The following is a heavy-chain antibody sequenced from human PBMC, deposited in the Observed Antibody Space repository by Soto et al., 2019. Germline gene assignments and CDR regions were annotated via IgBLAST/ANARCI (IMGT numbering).Heavy chain of an antibody. J-gene: IGHJ4*02. CDR3: ARAVDRIPDY. CDR1: GFTFSSYA. V-gene: IGHV3-30-3*01. CDR2: ISYDGSNK. D-gene: IGHD2-15*01. Sequence: GGSLRLSCAASGFTFSSYAMHWVRQAPGKGLEWVAVISYDGSNKYYADSVKGRFTISRDNSKNTLYLQMNSLRAEDTAVYYCARAVDRIPDYWGQGTLVTVSS.